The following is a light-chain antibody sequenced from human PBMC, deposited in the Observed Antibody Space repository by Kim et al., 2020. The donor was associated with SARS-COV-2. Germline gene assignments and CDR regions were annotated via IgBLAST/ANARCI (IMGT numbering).Light chain of an antibody. CDR1: QSVSSNY. Sequence: LSPGERATLACRASQSVSSNYLAWYQQKPGQAPRLLIFSTSSGAPGIPDRFSGSGSGTDFSLTISRLEPEDFAVYYCQQYGSSPYTLGQGTKLEI. CDR2: STS. CDR3: QQYGSSPYT. V-gene: IGKV3-20*01. J-gene: IGKJ2*01.